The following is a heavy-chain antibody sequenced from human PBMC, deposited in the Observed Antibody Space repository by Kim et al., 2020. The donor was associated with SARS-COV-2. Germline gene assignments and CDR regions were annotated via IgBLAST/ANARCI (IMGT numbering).Heavy chain of an antibody. V-gene: IGHV3-23*01. CDR2: ISGSGGST. CDR3: AKGLEGYYYDSSGYGGFDY. D-gene: IGHD3-22*01. J-gene: IGHJ4*02. Sequence: GGSLRLSCAASGFTFSSYAMSWVRQAPGKGLEWVSAISGSGGSTYYADSVKGRFTISRDNSKNTLYLQMNSLRAEDTAVYYCAKGLEGYYYDSSGYGGFDYWGQGTLVTVSS. CDR1: GFTFSSYA.